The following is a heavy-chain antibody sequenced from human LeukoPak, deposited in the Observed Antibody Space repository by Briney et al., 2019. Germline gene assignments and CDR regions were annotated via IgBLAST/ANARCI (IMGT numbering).Heavy chain of an antibody. J-gene: IGHJ4*02. V-gene: IGHV3-53*01. Sequence: GGSLRLSCAASGFTVSSNYMSWVRQAPGKGLEWVSVIYSGGSTYYADSVKGRFTTSSDNSKNTLYLQMNSLRAEDTAVYYCAREAIVGATTEYYFDYWGQGTLVTVSS. CDR3: AREAIVGATTEYYFDY. CDR2: IYSGGST. CDR1: GFTVSSNY. D-gene: IGHD1-26*01.